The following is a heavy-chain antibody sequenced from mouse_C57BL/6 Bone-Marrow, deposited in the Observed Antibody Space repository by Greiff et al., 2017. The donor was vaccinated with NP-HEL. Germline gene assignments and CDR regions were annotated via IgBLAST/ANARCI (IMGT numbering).Heavy chain of an antibody. Sequence: VMLVESGPGLVQPSQSLSITCTVSGFSLTSYGVHWVRQSPGKGLEWLGVIWSGGSTDYNAAFISRLSISKDNSKSQVFFKMNSLQADDTAIYYCARHYYGSRGTWFAYWGQGTLVTVSA. CDR3: ARHYYGSRGTWFAY. J-gene: IGHJ3*01. D-gene: IGHD1-1*01. CDR1: GFSLTSYG. V-gene: IGHV2-2*01. CDR2: IWSGGST.